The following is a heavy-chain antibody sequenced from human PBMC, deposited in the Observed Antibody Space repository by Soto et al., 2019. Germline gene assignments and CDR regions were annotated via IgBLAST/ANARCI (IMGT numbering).Heavy chain of an antibody. J-gene: IGHJ4*02. V-gene: IGHV1-69*13. D-gene: IGHD3-10*01. Sequence: SVKVSCKASGGTFSSYAISWVRQAPGQGLEWMGGIIPIFGTANYAQKFQGRVTITADESTSTAYMELNSLRAEDTAVYYCATGSGFGELFFLPPGYWGQGTLVTVSS. CDR3: ATGSGFGELFFLPPGY. CDR1: GGTFSSYA. CDR2: IIPIFGTA.